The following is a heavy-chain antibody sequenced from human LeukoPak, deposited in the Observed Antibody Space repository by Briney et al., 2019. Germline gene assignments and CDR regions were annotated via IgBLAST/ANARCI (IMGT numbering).Heavy chain of an antibody. Sequence: GGSLRLSCAASGFTFSTYWMTWVRQAPGKGLEWVAYIKQDGSDKYYMDSVKGRFTISRDNAKSSLYLQMNSLRAEDTAVYYCARHLYYDSGGYYYYFDYWGQGTLVTVSS. CDR3: ARHLYYDSGGYYYYFDY. CDR1: GFTFSTYW. J-gene: IGHJ4*02. V-gene: IGHV3-7*03. CDR2: IKQDGSDK. D-gene: IGHD3-22*01.